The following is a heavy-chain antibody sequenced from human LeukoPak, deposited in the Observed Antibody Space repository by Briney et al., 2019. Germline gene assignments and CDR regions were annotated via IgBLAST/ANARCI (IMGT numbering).Heavy chain of an antibody. CDR3: ARKYCSGGSCYSRSLYFDY. CDR2: INHSGST. Sequence: PSETLSLTCAVYGGSFSSYYWSWIRQPPGKGLEWIGEINHSGSTNYNPSLKSRVTISVDTSKNQFSLKLSSVTAADTAVYYCARKYCSGGSCYSRSLYFDYWGQGTLVTVSS. V-gene: IGHV4-34*01. CDR1: GGSFSSYY. D-gene: IGHD2-15*01. J-gene: IGHJ4*02.